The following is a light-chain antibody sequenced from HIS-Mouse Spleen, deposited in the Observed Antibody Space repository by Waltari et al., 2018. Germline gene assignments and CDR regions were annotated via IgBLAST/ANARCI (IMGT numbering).Light chain of an antibody. J-gene: IGKJ1*01. CDR1: QGICSY. CDR3: QQLNSYPPT. CDR2: AAS. Sequence: DIQLTQSPSFLSASVGDRVTITCRASQGICSYLAWYQQKPGKAPKLLIYAASNLQSGVPSRFSGSGSGTEFTLTISSLQPEDFATYYCQQLNSYPPTFGQGTKVEIK. V-gene: IGKV1-9*01.